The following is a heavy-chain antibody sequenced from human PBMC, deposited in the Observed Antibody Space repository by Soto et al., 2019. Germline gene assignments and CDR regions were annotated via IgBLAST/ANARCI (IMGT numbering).Heavy chain of an antibody. J-gene: IGHJ3*02. CDR1: GGSINSYY. CDR3: AREGGATTGDAFDI. V-gene: IGHV4-59*01. Sequence: SETLSLTCTVSGGSINSYYWSWIRQPPGKGLEWIGYIYYSGSTNYNPSLKSRATISVDTSTSTVYMELSSLRSEDTAVYYCAREGGATTGDAFDIWGQGTMVTVSS. D-gene: IGHD1-26*01. CDR2: IYYSGST.